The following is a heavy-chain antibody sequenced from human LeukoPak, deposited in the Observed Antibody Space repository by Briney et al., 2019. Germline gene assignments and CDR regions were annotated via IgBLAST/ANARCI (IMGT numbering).Heavy chain of an antibody. CDR3: AKCNDYYYGMDV. V-gene: IGHV3-30*14. Sequence: PGGSLRLSCAASGFTFSSYAMHWVRQAPGKGLEWVAVISYDGSNKYYADSVKGRFTISRHNSKNTLYLQMNSLRAEDTAVYYCAKCNDYYYGMDVWGQGTTVTVSS. CDR2: ISYDGSNK. CDR1: GFTFSSYA. J-gene: IGHJ6*02. D-gene: IGHD2/OR15-2a*01.